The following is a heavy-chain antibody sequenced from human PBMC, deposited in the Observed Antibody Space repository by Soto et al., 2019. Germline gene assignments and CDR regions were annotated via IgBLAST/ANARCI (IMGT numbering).Heavy chain of an antibody. CDR2: LRSSGSTI. D-gene: IGHD2-8*01. Sequence: PDGSMRLSCAPSGLSLSHYEMKRVRPAPGQRLARVSSLRSSGSTIYSADSVKCRFTISRDNAKNLLYLHMNHLRTEDTAVSYWARGGANTYGALNILGQGTMGAFSS. CDR1: GLSLSHYE. CDR3: ARGGANTYGALNI. V-gene: IGHV3-48*03. J-gene: IGHJ3*02.